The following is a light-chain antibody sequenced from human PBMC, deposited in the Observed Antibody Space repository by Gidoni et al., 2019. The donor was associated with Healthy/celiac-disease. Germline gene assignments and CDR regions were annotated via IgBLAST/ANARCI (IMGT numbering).Light chain of an antibody. CDR2: DAS. J-gene: IGKJ5*01. V-gene: IGKV3-11*01. CDR1: QSVSSY. CDR3: QQRSNWPPNT. Sequence: EIVLTQSPATLSLSPGERATLTCRASQSVSSYLAWYQQKPGQAPRLLIYDASNRATGIPARFSGSGSGTDFTLTISSLEPEDFAVYYGQQRSNWPPNTFGQGTRLEI.